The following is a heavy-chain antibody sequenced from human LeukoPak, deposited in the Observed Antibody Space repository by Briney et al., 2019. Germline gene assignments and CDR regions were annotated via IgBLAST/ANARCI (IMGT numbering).Heavy chain of an antibody. CDR3: AKSDPTVHKFDS. CDR1: GFTFSSSA. J-gene: IGHJ4*02. CDR2: ISAGGGST. D-gene: IGHD1-1*01. Sequence: GGSLRLSCAASGFTFSSSAMNWVRQAPGKGLEWVSGISAGGGSTHYADSVRGRFVISRDNSKNTLSLQMNSLRVEDTAIYYCAKSDPTVHKFDSWGQGTLVTVSS. V-gene: IGHV3-23*01.